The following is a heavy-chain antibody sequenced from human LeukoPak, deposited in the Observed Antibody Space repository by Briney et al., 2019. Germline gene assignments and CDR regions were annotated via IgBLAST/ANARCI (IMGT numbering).Heavy chain of an antibody. CDR1: GFTFSSYS. CDR2: ITSSSTI. D-gene: IGHD2-15*01. V-gene: IGHV3-48*04. CDR3: ARGRIDSNTFMYGMDV. Sequence: GGSLRLSCAASGFTFSSYSMSWVRQAPGMGLEWVSYITSSSTIYYADSVKGRFTISRDNAKNSLYLQMNSLRAEDTAVYYCARGRIDSNTFMYGMDVWGQGTTVTVSS. J-gene: IGHJ6*02.